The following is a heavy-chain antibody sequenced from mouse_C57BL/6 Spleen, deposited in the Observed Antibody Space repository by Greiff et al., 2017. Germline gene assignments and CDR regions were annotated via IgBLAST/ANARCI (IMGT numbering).Heavy chain of an antibody. D-gene: IGHD1-1*01. CDR1: GFTFTDYY. CDR3: ARSTSSGYFDV. V-gene: IGHV7-3*01. CDR2: IRNKANGYTT. J-gene: IGHJ1*03. Sequence: EVKLVESGGGLVQSGGSLSLSCAASGFTFTDYYMSWVRQPPGKALEWLGFIRNKANGYTTEYSASVKGRFTISRDNSQSILYLQMNALRAEDSATYYCARSTSSGYFDVWGTGTTVTVSS.